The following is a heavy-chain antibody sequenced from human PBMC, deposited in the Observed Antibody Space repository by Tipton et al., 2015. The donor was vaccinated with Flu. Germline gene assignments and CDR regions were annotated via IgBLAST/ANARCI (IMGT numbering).Heavy chain of an antibody. V-gene: IGHV4-4*07. CDR1: GTSVSSFY. CDR2: MYIRGST. Sequence: LRLSCSVSGTSVSSFYWSWIRQSAGKRLEWIGRMYIRGSTNYNPSLKSRVTMSVDTSKNQVSLNVKSVTVADTAVYYCARVWSSFVATASLDYWGRGTLVTVSS. J-gene: IGHJ4*02. D-gene: IGHD1-1*01. CDR3: ARVWSSFVATASLDY.